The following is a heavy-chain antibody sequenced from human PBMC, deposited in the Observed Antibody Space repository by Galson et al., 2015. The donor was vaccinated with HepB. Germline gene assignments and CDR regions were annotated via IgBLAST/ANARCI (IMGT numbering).Heavy chain of an antibody. V-gene: IGHV3-30*18. J-gene: IGHJ4*02. CDR1: AFKFRSYV. CDR3: AKDRWTRRVALGGSDY. Sequence: SLGLYCAAYAFKFRSYVMDGAGQAPGEGLEWGGVFSRDGNDKFYADSVRGRLSISRDNTANALFLVMNNLRGDDTGVYYCAKDRWTRRVALGGSDYWGQGTVVTVSS. D-gene: IGHD6-19*01. CDR2: FSRDGNDK.